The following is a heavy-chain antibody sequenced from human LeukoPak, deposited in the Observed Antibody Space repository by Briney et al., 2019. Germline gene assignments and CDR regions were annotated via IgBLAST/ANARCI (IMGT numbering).Heavy chain of an antibody. V-gene: IGHV1-69*04. D-gene: IGHD1-26*01. J-gene: IGHJ4*02. CDR2: IIPILGIA. Sequence: SVKVSCKASGGTFSSYAISWVRQAPGQGLEWMGRIIPILGIASYAQKFQGRVTITADKSTSTAYMELSSLRSEDTAVYYCARGEWELLSGGADYWGQGTLVTVSS. CDR3: ARGEWELLSGGADY. CDR1: GGTFSSYA.